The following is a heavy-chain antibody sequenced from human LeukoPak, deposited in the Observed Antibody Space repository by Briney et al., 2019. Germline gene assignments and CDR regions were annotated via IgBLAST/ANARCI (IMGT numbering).Heavy chain of an antibody. V-gene: IGHV1-18*01. J-gene: IGHJ4*02. D-gene: IGHD5-24*01. CDR3: ARDAGAVEMARSGH. CDR1: GYTFTSYG. Sequence: ASVKVSCKASGYTFTSYGISWVRQAPGQGLEWMGWISAYNGNTNYAQKLQGRVTITTDTSTSTAYMELRSLRSDDTAVYYCARDAGAVEMARSGHWGQGTLVTVSS. CDR2: ISAYNGNT.